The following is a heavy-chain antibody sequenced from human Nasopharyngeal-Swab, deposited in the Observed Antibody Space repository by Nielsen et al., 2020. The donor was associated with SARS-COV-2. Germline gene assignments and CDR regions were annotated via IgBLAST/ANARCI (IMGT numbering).Heavy chain of an antibody. D-gene: IGHD3-10*01. CDR3: ARRGYGSGSYRLDY. Sequence: ASVKVSCKASGYTFTSYGISWVRQAPGQGLEWMGWMNPNSGNTGYAQKFQGRVTMTRNTSISTAYMELSSLRSEDTAVYYCARRGYGSGSYRLDYWGQGTLVTVSS. V-gene: IGHV1-8*02. CDR1: GYTFTSYG. J-gene: IGHJ4*02. CDR2: MNPNSGNT.